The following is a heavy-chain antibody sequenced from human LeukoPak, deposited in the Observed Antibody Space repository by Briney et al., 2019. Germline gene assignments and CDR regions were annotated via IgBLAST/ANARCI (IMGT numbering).Heavy chain of an antibody. CDR2: ISSSSSYI. V-gene: IGHV3-21*01. CDR1: GFTFSSYW. Sequence: GGSLRLSCAASGFTFSSYWMNWARQAPGKGLEWVSSISSSSSYIYYADSVKGRFTISRDNAKNSLYLQMNSLRAEDTAVYYCARDEGLNDAFDIWGQGTMVTVSS. J-gene: IGHJ3*02. CDR3: ARDEGLNDAFDI. D-gene: IGHD4/OR15-4a*01.